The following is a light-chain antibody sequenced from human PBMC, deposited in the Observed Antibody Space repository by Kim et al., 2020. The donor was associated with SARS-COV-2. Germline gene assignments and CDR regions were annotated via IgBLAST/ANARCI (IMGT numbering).Light chain of an antibody. CDR1: QSVRSF. CDR2: DAS. J-gene: IGKJ4*01. Sequence: EIALTQSPATLSLSPGERATLSCRASQSVRSFLAWYQQKPGQAPRLLIYDASNRATGIPARFSGSGSGTDFTLTISSLEPEDFAVYYCQQRSNWLTFGGGTKVDIK. CDR3: QQRSNWLT. V-gene: IGKV3-11*01.